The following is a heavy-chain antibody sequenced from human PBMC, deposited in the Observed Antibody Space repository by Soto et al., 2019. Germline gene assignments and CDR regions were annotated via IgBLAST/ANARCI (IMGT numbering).Heavy chain of an antibody. CDR3: TRHRYDFWSGYPPPLDV. CDR2: INPSGGST. D-gene: IGHD3-3*01. J-gene: IGHJ6*02. V-gene: IGHV1-46*01. Sequence: GASVKVSCKASGYTFTSYYMHWVRQAPGQGLEWMGIINPSGGSTSYAQKFQGRVTMTRDTSTSTVYMELSSLRSEDTAVYYCTRHRYDFWSGYPPPLDVWGQGTTVTVSS. CDR1: GYTFTSYY.